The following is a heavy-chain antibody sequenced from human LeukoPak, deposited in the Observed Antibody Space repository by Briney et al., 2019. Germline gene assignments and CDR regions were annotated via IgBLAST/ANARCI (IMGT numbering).Heavy chain of an antibody. Sequence: ASVKVSCKASGYTFTGYYMHWVRQAPGQGLEWMGWINPNSGGTNYAQKFQGRVTMTRDTSISTAYLELSRLRSDDTAVYYCAREFKTYYYYYMDVWGKGTTVTVSS. CDR2: INPNSGGT. V-gene: IGHV1-2*02. CDR1: GYTFTGYY. CDR3: AREFKTYYYYYMDV. J-gene: IGHJ6*03.